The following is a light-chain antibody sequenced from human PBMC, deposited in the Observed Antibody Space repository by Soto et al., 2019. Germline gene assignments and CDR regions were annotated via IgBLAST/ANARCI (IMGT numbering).Light chain of an antibody. Sequence: QSVLTQPPSVSGAPGQRVTISCTGSNSNIGAGYDVHWYLQLPGTAPKLLVYTNNNRPSGVPDRFSGSKSGTSASLAITGLQAEDEADYYCQSYDSRLSGSGVFGTGTKVTVL. CDR2: TNN. CDR3: QSYDSRLSGSGV. V-gene: IGLV1-40*01. J-gene: IGLJ1*01. CDR1: NSNIGAGYD.